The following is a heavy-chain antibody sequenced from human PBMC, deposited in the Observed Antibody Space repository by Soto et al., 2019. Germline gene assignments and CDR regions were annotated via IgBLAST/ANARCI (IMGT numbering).Heavy chain of an antibody. D-gene: IGHD4-4*01. CDR1: GFTCSSYA. Sequence: QVQLVESGGGVVQPGRSLRLSCAASGFTCSSYAMHWVRQAPGKGLEWVAVISYDGSNKYYADSVKCRFTISRDNSKNTLYLQMNSLRAEDTAVYYCARPLWRDDYNWGYFDLWGRGTLVTVSS. CDR3: ARPLWRDDYNWGYFDL. J-gene: IGHJ2*01. CDR2: ISYDGSNK. V-gene: IGHV3-30-3*01.